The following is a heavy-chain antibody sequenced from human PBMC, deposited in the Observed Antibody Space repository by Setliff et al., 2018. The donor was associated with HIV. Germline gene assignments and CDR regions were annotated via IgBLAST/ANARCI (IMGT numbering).Heavy chain of an antibody. J-gene: IGHJ6*03. CDR3: ARGSRQLTIFGVVFKTNYYFMDV. CDR1: GGSISSGDYF. V-gene: IGHV4-30-4*08. CDR2: IYYSGST. D-gene: IGHD3-3*01. Sequence: PSETLSLTCTVSGGSISSGDYFLSWIRQAPGKGLEWIGCIYYSGSTSCNPSLKSRVTISGDTSKNQFSLTLNSVTAADTAVYYCARGSRQLTIFGVVFKTNYYFMDVWGKGTAVTVSS.